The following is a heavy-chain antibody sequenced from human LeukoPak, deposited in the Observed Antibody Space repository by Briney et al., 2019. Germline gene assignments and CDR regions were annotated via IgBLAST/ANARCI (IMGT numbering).Heavy chain of an antibody. CDR2: IHYSGTT. J-gene: IGHJ6*03. Sequence: SETLSLTCTVSGGSISSYYWSWIRQPPGKGLEWIGYIHYSGTTNYNPSLKSRVTISVDTSKNQFSLKLSSVTAADTAVYFCARVSWFPGTSYYYMDVWGKGTTVTVS. D-gene: IGHD1-1*01. CDR3: ARVSWFPGTSYYYMDV. CDR1: GGSISSYY. V-gene: IGHV4-59*01.